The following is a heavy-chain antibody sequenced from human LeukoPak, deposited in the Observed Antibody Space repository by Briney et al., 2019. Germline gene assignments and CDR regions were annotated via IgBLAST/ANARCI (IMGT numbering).Heavy chain of an antibody. CDR1: GFTFSSYA. Sequence: GGSLRLSCAASGFTFSSYAMSWVRQAPGKGLEGVSAISGSGGSTYYADSVKGRFTISRDNSKNTLYLQMNSLRAEDTAVYYCAKSGGSYYAFGVFDYWGQGTLVTVSS. V-gene: IGHV3-23*01. CDR3: AKSGGSYYAFGVFDY. CDR2: ISGSGGST. J-gene: IGHJ4*02. D-gene: IGHD1-26*01.